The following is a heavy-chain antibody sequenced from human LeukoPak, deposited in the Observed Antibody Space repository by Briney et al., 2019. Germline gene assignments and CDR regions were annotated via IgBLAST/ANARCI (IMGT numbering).Heavy chain of an antibody. CDR3: ATEPGKGDCTNGVCPGGDY. CDR2: ISSRGSAI. D-gene: IGHD2-8*01. CDR1: GFTFSSYE. V-gene: IGHV3-48*03. J-gene: IGHJ4*02. Sequence: GGSLRLSCAASGFTFSSYEMNWVRQAPGKGLEWVSYISSRGSAIYYADSVKGRFTISRDNAKNSLYLQMNSLRAEDMAVSYCATEPGKGDCTNGVCPGGDYWGQGTLVTVSS.